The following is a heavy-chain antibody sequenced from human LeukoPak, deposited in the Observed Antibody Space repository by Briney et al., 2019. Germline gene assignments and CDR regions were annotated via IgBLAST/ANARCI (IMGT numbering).Heavy chain of an antibody. CDR2: INHSGST. CDR1: GGSISSSSYY. CDR3: ARRGVLAAAGTPGAFDP. J-gene: IGHJ5*02. Sequence: PSETLSLTCTVSGGSISSSSYYWSWIRQPPGKGLEWIGEINHSGSTNHNPSLKSRVTISVDTSKNQFSLKLSSVTAADTAVYYCARRGVLAAAGTPGAFDPWGQGALVTVSS. D-gene: IGHD6-13*01. V-gene: IGHV4-39*07.